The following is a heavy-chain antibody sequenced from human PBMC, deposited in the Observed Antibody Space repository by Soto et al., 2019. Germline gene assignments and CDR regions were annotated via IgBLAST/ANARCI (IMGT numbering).Heavy chain of an antibody. CDR1: GFTFSSYA. CDR3: ASGPVGATPSPY. V-gene: IGHV3-30-3*01. CDR2: ISYDGSNK. D-gene: IGHD1-26*01. J-gene: IGHJ4*02. Sequence: GGSLRLSCAASGFTFSSYAMHWVRQAPGKGLEWVAVISYDGSNKYYADSVKGRFTISRDNSKNTLYLQMNSLRAEDTAVYYCASGPVGATPSPYWGQGTLVTVSS.